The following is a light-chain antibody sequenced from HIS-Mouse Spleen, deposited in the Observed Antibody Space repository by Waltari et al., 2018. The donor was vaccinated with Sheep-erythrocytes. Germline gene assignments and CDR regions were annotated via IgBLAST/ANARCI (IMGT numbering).Light chain of an antibody. CDR2: AAS. V-gene: IGKV1-39*01. CDR3: QQSYSTPYT. CDR1: QSISSY. Sequence: IQMTQSPPSLSASVGDRVTIPCRASQSISSYLNWYQQKPGKAPKLLIYAASSLQSGVPSRFSGSGSGTDFTLTISSLQPEDFATYYCQQSYSTPYTFGQGTKLEIK. J-gene: IGKJ2*01.